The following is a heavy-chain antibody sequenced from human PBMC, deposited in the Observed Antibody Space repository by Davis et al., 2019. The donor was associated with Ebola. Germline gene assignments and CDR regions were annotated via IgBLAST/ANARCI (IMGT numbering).Heavy chain of an antibody. J-gene: IGHJ4*02. Sequence: GESLKISCAASGFIFSSYVIHWVRQAPGKGLEWVAVIWYDGSNKYYADSVKGRFTISRDNSKNTLYLQMNSLRAEDTAVYYCARKTYFDYWGQGTLVTVSS. V-gene: IGHV3-33*01. CDR3: ARKTYFDY. CDR1: GFIFSSYV. CDR2: IWYDGSNK.